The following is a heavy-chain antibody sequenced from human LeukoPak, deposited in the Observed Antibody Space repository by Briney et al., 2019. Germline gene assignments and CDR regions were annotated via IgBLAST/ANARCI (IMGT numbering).Heavy chain of an antibody. Sequence: PSETLSLTCTVSGGSISSYYWSWIRQPPGEGLEWIGRIYTSGSTDYNPSLKSRVTMSVDTSTNQFSLKLSSVTAADTAVYYCARIGSGYDYDYWGQGTLVTVSS. CDR2: IYTSGST. D-gene: IGHD5-12*01. V-gene: IGHV4-4*07. CDR3: ARIGSGYDYDY. J-gene: IGHJ4*02. CDR1: GGSISSYY.